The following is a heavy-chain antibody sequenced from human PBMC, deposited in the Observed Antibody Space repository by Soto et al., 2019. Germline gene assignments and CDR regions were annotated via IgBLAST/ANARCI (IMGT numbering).Heavy chain of an antibody. V-gene: IGHV3-30-3*01. CDR1: GFTFSSYA. J-gene: IGHJ6*02. CDR3: ARDRIYYDSSGPYYYSMDV. CDR2: ISYDGSNK. Sequence: QVQLVESGGGVVQPGRSLRLSCAASGFTFSSYAMHWVRQAPGKGLEWVAVISYDGSNKYYADSVKGRFTISRDNSKNTLYLQMNSLRAEDTAVYYCARDRIYYDSSGPYYYSMDVWGQGTTVTVSS. D-gene: IGHD3-22*01.